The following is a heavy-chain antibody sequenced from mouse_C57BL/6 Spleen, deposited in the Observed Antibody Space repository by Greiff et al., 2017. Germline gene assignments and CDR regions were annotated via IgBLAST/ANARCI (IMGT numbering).Heavy chain of an antibody. D-gene: IGHD2-4*01. CDR2: IYPGDGDT. J-gene: IGHJ3*01. CDR3: AKRGPYDYLAWFAY. CDR1: GYAFRSYW. Sequence: VQLQQSGAELVKPGASVKISCKASGYAFRSYWMNWVKQRPGKGLEWIGQIYPGDGDTNYNGKFKGKATLTAAKSSSTAYMQLSSLTSEDSAVYFCAKRGPYDYLAWFAYWGQGTLVTVSA. V-gene: IGHV1-80*01.